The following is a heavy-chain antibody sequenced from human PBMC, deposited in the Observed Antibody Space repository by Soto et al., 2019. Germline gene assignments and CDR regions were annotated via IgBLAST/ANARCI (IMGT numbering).Heavy chain of an antibody. J-gene: IGHJ6*02. D-gene: IGHD1-26*01. Sequence: PSETLSLTCTVSGGSIRSYYWSWIRQPAGKPLEWVGRIYTSGTTNYNPSLKSRITMSVDTSKNQFSLNLSSVTAADTAVYYCAREGASGFGMDVWGQGTTVTVS. CDR2: IYTSGTT. CDR3: AREGASGFGMDV. V-gene: IGHV4-4*07. CDR1: GGSIRSYY.